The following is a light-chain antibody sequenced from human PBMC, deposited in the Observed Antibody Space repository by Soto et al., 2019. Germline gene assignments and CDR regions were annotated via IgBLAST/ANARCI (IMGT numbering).Light chain of an antibody. Sequence: DIQMTQSPSTLSASVGDRVTITCRASQSISSWLAWYQQKPGTAPKLLIYAASTLESGVPSRFSGSRSGTEFTLTVSRLLPDDFATYYCQQYNDSFPYTFGQGTKLVLK. V-gene: IGKV1-5*03. CDR2: AAS. CDR1: QSISSW. J-gene: IGKJ2*01. CDR3: QQYNDSFPYT.